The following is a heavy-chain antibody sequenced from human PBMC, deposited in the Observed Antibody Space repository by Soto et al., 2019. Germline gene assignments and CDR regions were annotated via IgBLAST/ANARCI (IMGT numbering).Heavy chain of an antibody. CDR2: MTGSGSAI. Sequence: GGSLRLSCAASGFSFSNSEMNWIRQAPGKGLEWVSHMTGSGSAIYYADSVKGRFTISRDNAKNLLYLQLNSLRAEDTALYYCARSGGDYRPFDSWGQGTLVTV. J-gene: IGHJ4*02. CDR1: GFSFSNSE. CDR3: ARSGGDYRPFDS. D-gene: IGHD2-21*01. V-gene: IGHV3-48*03.